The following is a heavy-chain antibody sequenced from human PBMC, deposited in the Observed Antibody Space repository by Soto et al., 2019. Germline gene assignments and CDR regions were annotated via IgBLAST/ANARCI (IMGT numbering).Heavy chain of an antibody. CDR2: MYYNGNI. CDR1: GGSISNYY. Sequence: SETLSLTCNVSGGSISNYYWTWVRQSPEKGLEWIGYMYYNGNINYNPSLKSRVTISIDTSKNQFSLTLKSVTAADTAVYYCARGGNCFDPWGQGVLVTVSS. CDR3: ARGGNCFDP. V-gene: IGHV4-59*01. D-gene: IGHD3-16*01. J-gene: IGHJ5*02.